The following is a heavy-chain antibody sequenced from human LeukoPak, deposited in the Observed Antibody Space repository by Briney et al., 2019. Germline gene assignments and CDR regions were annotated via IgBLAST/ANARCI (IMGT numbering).Heavy chain of an antibody. J-gene: IGHJ4*02. CDR3: ARVIWFRESDY. CDR2: ISSSSYI. V-gene: IGHV3-21*01. Sequence: GGSLRLSCAASGFSFWSYGMSWVRQAPGKGLEWVSSISSSSYIYYADSVKGRFTISRDNAKNSLYLQMNSLRAEDTAVYYCARVIWFRESDYWGQGTLVTVSS. CDR1: GFSFWSYG. D-gene: IGHD3-10*01.